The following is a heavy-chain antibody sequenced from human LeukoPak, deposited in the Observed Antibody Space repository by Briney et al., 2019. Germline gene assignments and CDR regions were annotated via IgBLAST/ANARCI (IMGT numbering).Heavy chain of an antibody. CDR3: ARASHGLDV. CDR2: IKQDGSEK. CDR1: GFTFSSYA. J-gene: IGHJ6*02. V-gene: IGHV3-7*03. D-gene: IGHD5-24*01. Sequence: GGSLRLSCAASGFTFSSYAMSWVRQAPGKGLEWLANIKQDGSEKYYVDSVKGRFTISRDNAKNSLYLQMNSLRAEDTAVYYCARASHGLDVWGQGTTVTVSS.